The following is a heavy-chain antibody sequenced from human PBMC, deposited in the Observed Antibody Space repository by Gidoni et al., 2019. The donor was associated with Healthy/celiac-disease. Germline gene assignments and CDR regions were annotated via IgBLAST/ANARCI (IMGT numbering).Heavy chain of an antibody. Sequence: EVQLVQSGAEVKKPGESLKISCKGSGYSFTSYWIGWVRQMPGKGLEWIGIIYPGQSDTRYHPSFQSQVTLSADKSNSTGYLQWSSLKASDTAIDYCAGHAGIAAGENWFDPWGQGTLVTVSS. CDR2: IYPGQSDT. CDR1: GYSFTSYW. D-gene: IGHD6-13*01. V-gene: IGHV5-51*01. J-gene: IGHJ5*02. CDR3: AGHAGIAAGENWFDP.